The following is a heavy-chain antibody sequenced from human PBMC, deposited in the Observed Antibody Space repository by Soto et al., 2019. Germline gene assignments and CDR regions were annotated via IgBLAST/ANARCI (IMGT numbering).Heavy chain of an antibody. J-gene: IGHJ1*01. V-gene: IGHV4-59*01. CDR2: IYYSGST. Sequence: SETLSLTCTVSGGSISSYYWSWIRQPPGQGLEWIGYIYYSGSTNYNPSLKSRVTISVDTSKNQFSLKLSSVTAADTAVYYCARVTYYYDSSGYYTRYFQYWGQGTLVTVS. CDR3: ARVTYYYDSSGYYTRYFQY. D-gene: IGHD3-22*01. CDR1: GGSISSYY.